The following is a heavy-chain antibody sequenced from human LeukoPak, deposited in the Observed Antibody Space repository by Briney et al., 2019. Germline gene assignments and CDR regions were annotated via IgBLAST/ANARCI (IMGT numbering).Heavy chain of an antibody. CDR1: GYTFTSYG. CDR3: ARTPNGYSGYDYWEQWLVHHYYYYYYMDV. J-gene: IGHJ6*03. CDR2: ISAYNGNT. D-gene: IGHD5-12*01. Sequence: GASVKVSCKASGYTFTSYGISWVRQAPGQGLEWMGWISAYNGNTNYAQKLQGRVTMTTDTSTSTAYMELRSLRSDDTAVYYCARTPNGYSGYDYWEQWLVHHYYYYYYMDVWGKGTTVTVSS. V-gene: IGHV1-18*01.